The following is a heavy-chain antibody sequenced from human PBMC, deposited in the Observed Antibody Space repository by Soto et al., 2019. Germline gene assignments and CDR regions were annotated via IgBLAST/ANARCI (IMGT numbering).Heavy chain of an antibody. J-gene: IGHJ4*02. V-gene: IGHV3-53*05. Sequence: PGGSLRLSCAASGFAVSSKYMTWVRQAPGKGLEWVSVIYGGGTTYYADSVKGRFTISRDNSKNTLYLQMNSLRAEDTAVYYCAAYYDILTGYYRFDYWGQGTLVTVSS. CDR1: GFAVSSKY. D-gene: IGHD3-9*01. CDR3: AAYYDILTGYYRFDY. CDR2: IYGGGTT.